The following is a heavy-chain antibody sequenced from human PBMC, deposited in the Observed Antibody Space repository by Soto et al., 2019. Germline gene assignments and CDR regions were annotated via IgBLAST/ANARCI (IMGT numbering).Heavy chain of an antibody. Sequence: TLSLTCTVSGGSISSGAYYWGWIRQHPGKGLEWIGYISHRGTAYYTPSLKSRVSLSVDPSKSQFSLNVTSLTAADTAVYYCARVPATDTRWFDPWGPGTLVTVSS. D-gene: IGHD6-13*01. CDR2: ISHRGTA. CDR3: ARVPATDTRWFDP. J-gene: IGHJ5*02. V-gene: IGHV4-31*03. CDR1: GGSISSGAYY.